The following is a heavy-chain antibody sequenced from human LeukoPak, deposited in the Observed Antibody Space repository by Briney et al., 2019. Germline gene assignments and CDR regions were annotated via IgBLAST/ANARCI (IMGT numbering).Heavy chain of an antibody. J-gene: IGHJ4*02. CDR3: ARGAYSGYDLDY. Sequence: KPSETLSLTCTVSGGSISSYYWTWIRQPPGKGLECIGYIYSDGSTNYNPSLKSRVTISVDMSKNQFSVKLSSVTAADTAVYYCARGAYSGYDLDYWGQGTLVTVSS. V-gene: IGHV4-59*01. D-gene: IGHD5-12*01. CDR1: GGSISSYY. CDR2: IYSDGST.